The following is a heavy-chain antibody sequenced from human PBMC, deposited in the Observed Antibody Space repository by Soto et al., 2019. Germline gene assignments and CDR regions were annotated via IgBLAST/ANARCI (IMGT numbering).Heavy chain of an antibody. V-gene: IGHV3-23*01. CDR2: ISGSGGST. CDR3: AKDGTNWNHFDY. CDR1: GFTFSSYA. Sequence: GGSLRLSCAASGFTFSSYAMSWVRQAPGKGLEWVSAISGSGGSTYYADSVKGRFTISRDNSKNTLYLQMNSLRAEDTTVYYCAKDGTNWNHFDYWGQGTLVTVSS. J-gene: IGHJ4*02. D-gene: IGHD1-20*01.